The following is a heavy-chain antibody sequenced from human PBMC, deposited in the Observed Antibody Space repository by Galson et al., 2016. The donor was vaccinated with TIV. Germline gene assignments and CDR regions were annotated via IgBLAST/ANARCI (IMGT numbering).Heavy chain of an antibody. V-gene: IGHV1-69*01. CDR1: P. CDR2: IIPISAIA. D-gene: IGHD2-21*02. Sequence: PITWVRQAPGQGLEWMGGIIPISAIADNAQKFQGRISITADESTSTAYMELSSLRSEDTAVYYCARLTPCGGDCYYFDYWGQGTLVTVSS. CDR3: ARLTPCGGDCYYFDY. J-gene: IGHJ4*02.